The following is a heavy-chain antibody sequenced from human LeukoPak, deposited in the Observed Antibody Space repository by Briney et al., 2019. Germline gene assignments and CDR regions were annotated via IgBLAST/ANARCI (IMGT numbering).Heavy chain of an antibody. V-gene: IGHV1-8*01. Sequence: ASVKVSCKASGYTFTSYDINWVRQATGQGLEWMGWMNPNSGNTGYAQKFQGRVTMTRNTSISTAYMELSSLRSEDTAVYYCARGDRSFDASDIWGQGTMATVSS. CDR1: GYTFTSYD. D-gene: IGHD3-22*01. J-gene: IGHJ3*02. CDR2: MNPNSGNT. CDR3: ARGDRSFDASDI.